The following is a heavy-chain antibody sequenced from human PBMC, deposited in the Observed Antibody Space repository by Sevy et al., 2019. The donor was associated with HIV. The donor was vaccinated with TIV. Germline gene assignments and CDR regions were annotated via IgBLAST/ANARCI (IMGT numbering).Heavy chain of an antibody. CDR2: ISYDGSNK. J-gene: IGHJ4*02. V-gene: IGHV3-30*18. CDR3: AKASPYLTIFGVVIGGYFDY. D-gene: IGHD3-3*01. CDR1: GFTFSSYG. Sequence: GGSLGLSCAASGFTFSSYGMHWVRQAPGKGLEWVAVISYDGSNKYYADSVKGRFTISRDNSKNTLYLQMNSLRAEDTAVYYCAKASPYLTIFGVVIGGYFDYWGQGTLVTVSS.